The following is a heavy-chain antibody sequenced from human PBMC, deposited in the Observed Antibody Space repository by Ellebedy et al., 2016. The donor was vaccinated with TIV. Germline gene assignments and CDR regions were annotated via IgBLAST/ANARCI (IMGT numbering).Heavy chain of an antibody. CDR1: GGSFSNYF. D-gene: IGHD1-26*01. CDR3: ARRVGARPPDF. Sequence: SETLSLXCDISGGSFSNYFWSWIRQPPGKGPEWIGDINHSGGANYNPSLKSRVTISVDTSNNQFSLKLSSVTAADTAVYYCARRVGARPPDFWGQGTLVTVSS. V-gene: IGHV4-34*01. CDR2: INHSGGA. J-gene: IGHJ4*02.